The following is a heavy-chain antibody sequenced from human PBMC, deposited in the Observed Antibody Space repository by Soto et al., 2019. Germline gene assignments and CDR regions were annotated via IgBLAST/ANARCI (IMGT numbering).Heavy chain of an antibody. Sequence: QVQLVQSGAEVKKPGASVKVSCKASGYTFTSYGISWVRQAPGQGPEWMGWISAYNGNTNYAQKLQGRVTMTTDTSTSTAYMELRSLRSDDTAVYYCARDRYCSGGSCYFQDYYYYYGMDVWGQGTTVTVSS. J-gene: IGHJ6*02. CDR1: GYTFTSYG. V-gene: IGHV1-18*04. D-gene: IGHD2-15*01. CDR2: ISAYNGNT. CDR3: ARDRYCSGGSCYFQDYYYYYGMDV.